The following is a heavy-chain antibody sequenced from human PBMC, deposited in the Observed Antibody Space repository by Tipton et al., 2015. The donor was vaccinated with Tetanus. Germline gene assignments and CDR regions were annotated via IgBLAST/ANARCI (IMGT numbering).Heavy chain of an antibody. V-gene: IGHV6-1*01. CDR2: TYYRSKWNY. Sequence: GLVKPSQTLSLTCAISGDSVSSNSAAWNWIRQSPSRGLEWLGRTYYRSKWNYEYAVSVKSRLTINPDTSKNQVSLQLNSVTPDVTAVYYCARRERGALDIWGQGTLVTVSS. D-gene: IGHD5-24*01. CDR3: ARRERGALDI. J-gene: IGHJ3*02. CDR1: GDSVSSNSAA.